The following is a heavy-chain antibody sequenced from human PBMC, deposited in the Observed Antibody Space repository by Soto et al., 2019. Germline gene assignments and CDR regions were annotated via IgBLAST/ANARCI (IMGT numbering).Heavy chain of an antibody. CDR1: GYTFTSYG. D-gene: IGHD2-21*01. Sequence: QVQLVQPGAEVKKPGASVKVSCKASGYTFTSYGISWVRQAPGQGLEWMGWISAYNGNTNYAQKLQGRVTMTTDTSTSTAYMELRSLRSDDTAVYYCARDGLWATSADYYYYGMDVWGQGTTVTVSS. CDR3: ARDGLWATSADYYYYGMDV. CDR2: ISAYNGNT. V-gene: IGHV1-18*01. J-gene: IGHJ6*02.